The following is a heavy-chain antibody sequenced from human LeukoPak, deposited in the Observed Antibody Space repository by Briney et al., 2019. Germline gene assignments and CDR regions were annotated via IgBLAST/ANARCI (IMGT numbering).Heavy chain of an antibody. D-gene: IGHD3-16*01. CDR1: GGPLSSSSYY. V-gene: IGHV4-39*07. J-gene: IGHJ4*02. CDR2: IYYSGST. CDR3: ARGTQRGGGYYFDY. Sequence: SETLSLTCTVSGGPLSSSSYYWGWIRQPPGKGLEWIGSIYYSGSTYYNPSLKSRVTISVDRSKNQFSLKLSSVTAADTAVYYCARGTQRGGGYYFDYWGQGTLVTVSS.